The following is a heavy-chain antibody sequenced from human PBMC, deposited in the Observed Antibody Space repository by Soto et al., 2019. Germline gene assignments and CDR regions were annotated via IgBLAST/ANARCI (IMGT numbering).Heavy chain of an antibody. CDR2: INYSGST. Sequence: SETLSLTCTVSGGSISSYYWNWIRQPPGKGLEWIGYINYSGSTNYSPSLKSRVTISVDTSKNQFSLKLTSVTAADTAVYYCERGGGYHDYWGQGTMVTVSS. CDR3: ERGGGYHDY. CDR1: GGSISSYY. D-gene: IGHD1-26*01. J-gene: IGHJ4*02. V-gene: IGHV4-59*01.